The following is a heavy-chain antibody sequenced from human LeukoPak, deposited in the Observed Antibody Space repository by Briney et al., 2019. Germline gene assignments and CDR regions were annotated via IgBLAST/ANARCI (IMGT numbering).Heavy chain of an antibody. CDR1: GFTFSSYG. CDR3: AKGYCSGTSCYSGLD. D-gene: IGHD2-2*01. Sequence: PGGSLRLSCAASGFTFSSYGMHWVHQAPGKGLEWVAFIRYDGSNKYYADSVKGRFTISRDNSKNTLSLQMNSLRPEDTAVYYCAKGYCSGTSCYSGLDWGQGTLVTVSS. J-gene: IGHJ4*02. CDR2: IRYDGSNK. V-gene: IGHV3-30*02.